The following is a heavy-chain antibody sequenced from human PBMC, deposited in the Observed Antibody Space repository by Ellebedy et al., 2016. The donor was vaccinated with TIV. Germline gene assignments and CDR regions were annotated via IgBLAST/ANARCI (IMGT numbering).Heavy chain of an antibody. CDR1: GGTFSSYA. Sequence: SVKVSXXASGGTFSSYAISWVRQAPGQGLEWMGGIIPIFGTANYAQKFQGRVTITADESTSTAYMELSSLRSEDTAVYYCAREGGYDSHPTNHFDPWGQGTLVTVSS. CDR2: IIPIFGTA. V-gene: IGHV1-69*13. D-gene: IGHD3-22*01. J-gene: IGHJ5*02. CDR3: AREGGYDSHPTNHFDP.